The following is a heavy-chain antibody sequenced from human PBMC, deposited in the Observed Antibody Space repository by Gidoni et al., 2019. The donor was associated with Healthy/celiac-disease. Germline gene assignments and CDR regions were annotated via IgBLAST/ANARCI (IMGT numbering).Heavy chain of an antibody. CDR1: GFTFSTYG. D-gene: IGHD2-15*01. J-gene: IGHJ4*02. CDR3: ARGWGGSGNCLRIDY. Sequence: QVQLVASGGGVVQPGMSLRLSCAASGFTFSTYGMHWVRQAPGKGLEWVAVTWYDGSKQYYADSVKGRFTISRDNSKNTLYLQMNSLRGEDTAVYYCARGWGGSGNCLRIDYWGQGSLVTVSS. V-gene: IGHV3-33*01. CDR2: TWYDGSKQ.